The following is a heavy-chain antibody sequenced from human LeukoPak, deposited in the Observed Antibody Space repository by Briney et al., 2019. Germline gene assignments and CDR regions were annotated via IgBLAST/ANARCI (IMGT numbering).Heavy chain of an antibody. CDR3: AKAIARHRDLDAFDI. D-gene: IGHD2-21*01. V-gene: IGHV3-23*01. CDR2: TSETGGAG. CDR1: GFAFSTSG. Sequence: QPGGSLRLSCVASGFAFSTSGMSWFRQTPGRGPEWVSGTSETGGAGYYADSVRGRFTISKDNSKNTLFLQMDNLRAEDTALYYCAKAIARHRDLDAFDIWGQGTLVSVSS. J-gene: IGHJ3*02.